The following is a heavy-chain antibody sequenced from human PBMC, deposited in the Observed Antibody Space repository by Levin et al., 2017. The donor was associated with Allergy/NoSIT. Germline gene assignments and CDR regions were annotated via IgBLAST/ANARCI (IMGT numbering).Heavy chain of an antibody. V-gene: IGHV1-69*13. Sequence: GASVKVSCKASGGTFSSYAISWVRQAPGQGLEWMGGIIPIFGTANYAQKFQGRVTITADESTSTAYMELSSLRSEDTAVYYCARENIVVVPADPGMDGWGQGTTVTVSS. CDR1: GGTFSSYA. CDR2: IIPIFGTA. CDR3: ARENIVVVPADPGMDG. D-gene: IGHD2-2*01. J-gene: IGHJ6*02.